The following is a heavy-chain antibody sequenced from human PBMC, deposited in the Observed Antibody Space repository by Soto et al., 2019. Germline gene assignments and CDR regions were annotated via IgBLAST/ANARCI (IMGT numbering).Heavy chain of an antibody. Sequence: PSETLSLTCTVSGGSISSYCRSLIRHPPGKGLEWVGCVHESGSTDYNPARKGRVTISLHTSKSQFSLILRAATAADTATYYCARWRQGVIRALHAYRAQGIPVPVSS. CDR1: GGSISSYC. CDR2: VHESGST. D-gene: IGHD1-26*01. J-gene: IGHJ1*01. CDR3: ARWRQGVIRALHAY. V-gene: IGHV4-59*03.